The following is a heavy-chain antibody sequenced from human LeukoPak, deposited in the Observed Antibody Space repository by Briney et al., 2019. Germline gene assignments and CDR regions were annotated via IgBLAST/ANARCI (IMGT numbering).Heavy chain of an antibody. CDR2: MSLDGSSI. D-gene: IGHD3-9*01. J-gene: IGHJ4*02. V-gene: IGHV3-30*15. CDR3: ARDRGKLRYFDL. CDR1: GFAFNTQA. Sequence: GRSLRLSCVASGFAFNTQAMHWVRQAPGKGLEWLAVMSLDGSSIYYADSVKGRFTISRDNSKNTLYLQMSSLRVEDTAVYYCARDRGKLRYFDLWGQGTLPTVSS.